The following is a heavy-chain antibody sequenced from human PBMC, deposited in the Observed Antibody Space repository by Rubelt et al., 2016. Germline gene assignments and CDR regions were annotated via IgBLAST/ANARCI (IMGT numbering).Heavy chain of an antibody. Sequence: QLRLQESGPGLVKPSQTLSLTCTVSGGSISSSGYYWTWIRQHPGKGLEWIGYIYYSGSTYYNPSLKSRLTISVDTSKNQFSLKLPSVTAADTAVYYCARDCTNGVCYDYWGQGTLVTVSS. J-gene: IGHJ4*02. CDR1: GGSISSSGYY. CDR2: IYYSGST. CDR3: ARDCTNGVCYDY. D-gene: IGHD2-8*01. V-gene: IGHV4-31*03.